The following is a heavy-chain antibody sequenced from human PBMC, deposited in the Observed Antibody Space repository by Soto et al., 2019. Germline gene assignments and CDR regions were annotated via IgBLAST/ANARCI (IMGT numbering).Heavy chain of an antibody. CDR3: AGSSTYYYDSSGYSCDY. CDR1: GGTFSSYA. D-gene: IGHD3-22*01. J-gene: IGHJ4*02. Sequence: SVKVSCKASGGTFSSYAISWVRQAPGQGLEWMGGIIPIFGTANYAQKFQGRVTITADESTSTAYMELSSLRSEDTAVYYCAGSSTYYYDSSGYSCDYWGQGTLVTVSS. V-gene: IGHV1-69*13. CDR2: IIPIFGTA.